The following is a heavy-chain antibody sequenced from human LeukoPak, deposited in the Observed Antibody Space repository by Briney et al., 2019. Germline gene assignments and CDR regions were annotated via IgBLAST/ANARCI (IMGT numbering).Heavy chain of an antibody. CDR1: TFTFSNFW. CDR2: IKQDVSEK. D-gene: IGHD5-12*01. Sequence: GGSLRLSCAASTFTFSNFWMSWVRQVAGKGLEWVATIKQDVSEKYYVDSVKGRFTISRDDAKNSLYLQLNSLRVEDTAVYYCAKVGGGYGTWYFDSWGQGSLVTVSS. V-gene: IGHV3-7*01. CDR3: AKVGGGYGTWYFDS. J-gene: IGHJ4*02.